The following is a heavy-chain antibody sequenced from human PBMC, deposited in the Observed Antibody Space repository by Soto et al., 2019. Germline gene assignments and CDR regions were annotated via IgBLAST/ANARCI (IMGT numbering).Heavy chain of an antibody. Sequence: SETLSLTCTVSGGSISSGSYYWGWIRQPPGKGLEWIGSIYYSGSTYYNPSLKSRVTISVDTSKNQFSLKLSSVTAADTAVYYCARLVKVRGVRYYYGMDVWGQGTTVTVSS. CDR3: ARLVKVRGVRYYYGMDV. CDR1: GGSISSGSYY. V-gene: IGHV4-39*01. J-gene: IGHJ6*02. CDR2: IYYSGST. D-gene: IGHD3-10*01.